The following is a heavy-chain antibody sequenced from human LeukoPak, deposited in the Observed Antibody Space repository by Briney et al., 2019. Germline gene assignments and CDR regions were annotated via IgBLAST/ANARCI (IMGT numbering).Heavy chain of an antibody. V-gene: IGHV3-11*04. CDR2: ISSSGTTM. CDR3: ARAAGSYAFDI. CDR1: KFTFSDSY. D-gene: IGHD3-10*01. Sequence: GGSLRLSCAASKFTFSDSYMGWIRQAPGKGLEWVSYISSSGTTMYYADSVKGRFTISRDNAKNSLYLQMNSLRAEDTAVYHCARAAGSYAFDIWGQGTMVTVPS. J-gene: IGHJ3*02.